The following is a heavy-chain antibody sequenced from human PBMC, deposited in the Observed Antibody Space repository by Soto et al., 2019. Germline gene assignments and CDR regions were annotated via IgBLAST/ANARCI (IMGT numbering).Heavy chain of an antibody. CDR2: IYYSGST. CDR3: ARGHPVQGYYYYGMDV. D-gene: IGHD3-10*01. V-gene: IGHV4-31*03. Sequence: TLSLTCTVSGGSISSGGYYWSWIRQHPGKGLEWIGYIYYSGSTYYNPSLKSRVTISVDTSKNQFSLKLSSVTAADTAVYYCARGHPVQGYYYYGMDVWGQGTTVTVSS. CDR1: GGSISSGGYY. J-gene: IGHJ6*02.